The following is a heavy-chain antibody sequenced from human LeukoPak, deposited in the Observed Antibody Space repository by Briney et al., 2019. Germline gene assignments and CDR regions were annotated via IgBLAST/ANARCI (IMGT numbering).Heavy chain of an antibody. CDR3: ARDGLYYFDL. J-gene: IGHJ4*02. D-gene: IGHD2-15*01. CDR1: GGSISGYY. CDR2: IYYSGTT. Sequence: PSETLSLTCTVSGGSISGYYWTWIRQPPGKGLEWIGYIYYSGTTYYNLSLKSRGTVSRDTSKNQFSLKLSSVTAADTAVYYCARDGLYYFDLWGQGTLVTVSS. V-gene: IGHV4-59*12.